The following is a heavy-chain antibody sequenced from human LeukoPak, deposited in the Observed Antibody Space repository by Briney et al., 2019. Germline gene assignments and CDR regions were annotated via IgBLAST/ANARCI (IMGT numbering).Heavy chain of an antibody. CDR3: ARVPYGDYGVDY. D-gene: IGHD4-17*01. V-gene: IGHV4-38-2*02. J-gene: IGHJ4*02. CDR1: GYSISSGYY. Sequence: SETLSLTCTVSGYSISSGYYWGWIRQPPGKGLEWIGSIYHSGSTNYDPSLKSRVTISVDTSKNQFSLKLSSVTAADTAVYYCARVPYGDYGVDYWGQGTLVTVSS. CDR2: IYHSGST.